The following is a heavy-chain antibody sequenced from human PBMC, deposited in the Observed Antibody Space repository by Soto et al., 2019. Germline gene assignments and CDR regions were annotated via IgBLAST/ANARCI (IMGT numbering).Heavy chain of an antibody. D-gene: IGHD5-18*01. CDR1: GFTFSNYS. J-gene: IGHJ4*02. V-gene: IGHV3-48*02. CDR2: ITASRSTI. Sequence: EVQLVQSGGGLVQPGGSLRLSCAASGFTFSNYSMNWLRQAPAMGLEWVSYITASRSTIYYAASVRGRFTISRDNAKNTLLLQIDRLRDEDTVMYSCARAGHVPCALVNYWGQGSLVTV. CDR3: ARAGHVPCALVNY.